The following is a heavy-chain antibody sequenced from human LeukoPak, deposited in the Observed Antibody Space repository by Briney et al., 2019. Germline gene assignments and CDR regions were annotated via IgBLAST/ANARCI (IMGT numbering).Heavy chain of an antibody. CDR1: GFTFSSYT. CDR3: ARDDRGYSGYHFDH. CDR2: QDGNNK. Sequence: QSGGSLRLSCAASGFTFSSYTFHWVRQAPGKGLEWVAVQDGNNKYYTDSVKGRFTISRDNSKSTLYLQMNSLRAEDTAVYYCARDDRGYSGYHFDHWGQGTLVTVSS. V-gene: IGHV3-30-3*01. J-gene: IGHJ4*02. D-gene: IGHD5-12*01.